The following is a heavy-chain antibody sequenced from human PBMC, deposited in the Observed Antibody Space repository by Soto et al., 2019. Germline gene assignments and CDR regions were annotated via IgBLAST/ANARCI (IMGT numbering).Heavy chain of an antibody. V-gene: IGHV1-69*02. CDR2: IIPILGIA. J-gene: IGHJ5*02. D-gene: IGHD6-19*01. Sequence: QVQLVQSGAEVKKPGSSVKVSCKTSGGTFSTYSICWVRQAPGQGLEWMGRIIPILGIASYAQKFQGRVTITADKFTSTAHMELSSLISEDTAVYYGARLAVAEDWFDPWGQGTPVTVSS. CDR3: ARLAVAEDWFDP. CDR1: GGTFSTYS.